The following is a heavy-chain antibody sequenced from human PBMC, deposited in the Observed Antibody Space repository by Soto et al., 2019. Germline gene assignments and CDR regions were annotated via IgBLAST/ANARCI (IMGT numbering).Heavy chain of an antibody. CDR1: GGTFSSYT. Sequence: SVKVSCKASGGTFSSYTISWVRQAPGQGLEWMGRIIPILGIANYAQKFQGRVTITADKSTSTAYMELSSLRSEDTAVYYCARGGRYYDFWSGTLALYYYYYGMDVWGQGTTVTVSS. CDR3: ARGGRYYDFWSGTLALYYYYYGMDV. D-gene: IGHD3-3*01. CDR2: IIPILGIA. V-gene: IGHV1-69*02. J-gene: IGHJ6*02.